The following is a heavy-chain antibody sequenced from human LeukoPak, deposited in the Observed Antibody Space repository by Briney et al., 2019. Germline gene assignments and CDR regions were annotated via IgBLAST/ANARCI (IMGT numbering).Heavy chain of an antibody. CDR2: ISSTGRT. D-gene: IGHD2-15*01. CDR3: ARDPSGYCSGGSCYGYYFDY. Sequence: SQTLSLTCTVSGGSISSDTYFWSWIRQPAGKGLEWIGRISSTGRTDYNPSLTSRVTISIDTSKNQFSLKLSSVTAADTAVYYCARDPSGYCSGGSCYGYYFDYWGQGTLVTVSS. J-gene: IGHJ4*02. CDR1: GGSISSDTYF. V-gene: IGHV4-61*02.